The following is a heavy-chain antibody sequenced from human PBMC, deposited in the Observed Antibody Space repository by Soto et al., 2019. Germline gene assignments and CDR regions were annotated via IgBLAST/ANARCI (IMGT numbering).Heavy chain of an antibody. Sequence: QVQLVQSGAEVKKPGSSVKVSCKASGGTFSSYAISWVRQAPGQGLEWMGGIIPIFGTANYAQKFQGRVTITADESTSTAYEELSSLRSEDTAVYYCARALVGASLVGGRYYGMDVWGQGTTVTVSS. D-gene: IGHD1-26*01. CDR1: GGTFSSYA. J-gene: IGHJ6*02. CDR2: IIPIFGTA. V-gene: IGHV1-69*01. CDR3: ARALVGASLVGGRYYGMDV.